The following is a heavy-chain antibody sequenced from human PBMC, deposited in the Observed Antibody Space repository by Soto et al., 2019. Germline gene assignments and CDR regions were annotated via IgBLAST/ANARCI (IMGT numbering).Heavy chain of an antibody. CDR2: ISGGGETT. J-gene: IGHJ4*02. V-gene: IGHV3-23*01. CDR3: AFTSGSGSYDFDY. CDR1: GFTFSSYA. Sequence: EVQLLESGGGLVQPGGSLRLSCAASGFTFSSYAMWWVRQAPGKGLECVSAISGGGETTYYADSVKGRFTISRDNSKNTLDLQMNSLRAEDTAGYYCAFTSGSGSYDFDYWGQGTLVTVSS. D-gene: IGHD3-10*01.